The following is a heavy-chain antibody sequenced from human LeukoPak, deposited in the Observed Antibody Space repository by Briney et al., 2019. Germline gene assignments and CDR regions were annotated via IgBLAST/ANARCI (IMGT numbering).Heavy chain of an antibody. Sequence: GESLKISCQGSGYSFSSYWIGWVRQMPGKGLEFMGIIYPGDSDTRYSPSFQGQVTISADKSISTAYLQWSSLKASDTAMYYCARHETGPYFDYWGQGTLVTVSS. CDR2: IYPGDSDT. CDR1: GYSFSSYW. V-gene: IGHV5-51*01. D-gene: IGHD1-1*01. CDR3: ARHETGPYFDY. J-gene: IGHJ4*02.